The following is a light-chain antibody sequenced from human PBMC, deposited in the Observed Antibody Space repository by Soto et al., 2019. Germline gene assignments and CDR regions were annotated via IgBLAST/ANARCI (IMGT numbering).Light chain of an antibody. CDR3: QQTFSPDVT. CDR2: GAS. Sequence: DIHLTHSPSSLSPAVGDRVTITCRESQPILPYLNWLQQKAGKAPEVLIYGASGLRSGVPSRFTGSGSATDFTLTITSLQREDAGTYFCQQTFSPDVTFGGGTKV. J-gene: IGKJ4*01. V-gene: IGKV1-39*01. CDR1: QPILPY.